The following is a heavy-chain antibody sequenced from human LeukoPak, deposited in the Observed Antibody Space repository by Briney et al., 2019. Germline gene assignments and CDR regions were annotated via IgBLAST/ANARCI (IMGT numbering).Heavy chain of an antibody. CDR1: GGSFSGYY. D-gene: IGHD6-13*01. Sequence: PSETLSLTCAVYGGSFSGYYWSWIRQPPGKGLEWIGEINHSGSTNYNPSLKSPVTMSVDTSKNQFSLKLSSVTAADTAVYYCARGAKGYSSSWYRYWGQGTLVTVSS. V-gene: IGHV4-34*01. CDR2: INHSGST. J-gene: IGHJ4*02. CDR3: ARGAKGYSSSWYRY.